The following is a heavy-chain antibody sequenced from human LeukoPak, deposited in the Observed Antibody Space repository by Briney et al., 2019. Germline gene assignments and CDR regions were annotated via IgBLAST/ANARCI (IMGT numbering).Heavy chain of an antibody. V-gene: IGHV3-64D*09. Sequence: PGGSLRLSCSASGFTFSSYAMHWVRQAPGKGLEYVSAISSNGGSTYYADSVKGRFTISRDNSKNTLYLQMSSLRAEDTAVYHCARDPYFDSSGYPYYFDYWGQGTLVTVSS. CDR3: ARDPYFDSSGYPYYFDY. J-gene: IGHJ4*02. CDR2: ISSNGGST. D-gene: IGHD3-22*01. CDR1: GFTFSSYA.